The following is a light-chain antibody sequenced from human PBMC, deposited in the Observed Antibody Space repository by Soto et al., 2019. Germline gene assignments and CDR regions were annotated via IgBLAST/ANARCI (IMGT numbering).Light chain of an antibody. CDR2: DAS. CDR3: QQRSNWPLT. CDR1: QSVSSY. V-gene: IGKV3-11*01. Sequence: IVLTQSPATLSLFLGERATLSCRASQSVSSYLAWSQQKPGQAPGLLIYDASNRATGLPPSSSGSGSGTDFTLTITSLEPEDFAVYYCQQRSNWPLTFGGGTKVDIK. J-gene: IGKJ4*01.